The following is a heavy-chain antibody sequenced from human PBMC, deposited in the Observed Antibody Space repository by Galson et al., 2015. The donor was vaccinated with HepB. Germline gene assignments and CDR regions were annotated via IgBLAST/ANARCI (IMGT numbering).Heavy chain of an antibody. Sequence: SLRLSCAASGFTFSSYSMTWVRQAPGKGLAWVSIISSNSAGSYYADSVRGRFTISRDNSKSTLYLQMNSLRVEDTGVYYCAKGSTVTTRHFDYWGQGTLVTVSS. D-gene: IGHD4-17*01. CDR2: ISSNSAGS. V-gene: IGHV3-23*01. CDR3: AKGSTVTTRHFDY. CDR1: GFTFSSYS. J-gene: IGHJ4*02.